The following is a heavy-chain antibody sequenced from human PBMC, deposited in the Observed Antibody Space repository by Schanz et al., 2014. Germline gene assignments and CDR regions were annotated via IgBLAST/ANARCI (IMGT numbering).Heavy chain of an antibody. D-gene: IGHD3-10*01. V-gene: IGHV3-66*02. CDR2: IGGSGGST. J-gene: IGHJ3*02. CDR1: GFTVSNNL. Sequence: EVQLVESGGGLVQPGGSLRLSCAASGFTVSNNLMRWVRQAPGKGLEWVSAIGGSGGSTYYADSVKGRFTISRDNSKNTLYLQMNSLRAEDTAVYYCARDSEAGGGDAFDIWGQGRMVTVSS. CDR3: ARDSEAGGGDAFDI.